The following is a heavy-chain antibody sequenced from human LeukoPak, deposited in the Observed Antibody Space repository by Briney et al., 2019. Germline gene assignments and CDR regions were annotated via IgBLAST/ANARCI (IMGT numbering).Heavy chain of an antibody. D-gene: IGHD4-17*01. Sequence: GGSLRLSCAASGFTFSSYAMSWVRQAPGKGLEWVSAISGSGGSTHYADSVEGRFTISRDNSKNTVYLQMNSLRAEDTAVYYCATTVTTGGYFDYWGQGTLVTVSS. CDR2: ISGSGGST. V-gene: IGHV3-23*01. J-gene: IGHJ4*02. CDR3: ATTVTTGGYFDY. CDR1: GFTFSSYA.